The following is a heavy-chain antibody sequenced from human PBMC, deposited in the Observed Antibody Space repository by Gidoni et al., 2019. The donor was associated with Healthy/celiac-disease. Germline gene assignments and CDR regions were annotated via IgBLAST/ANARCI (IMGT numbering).Heavy chain of an antibody. D-gene: IGHD2-15*01. J-gene: IGHJ5*02. V-gene: IGHV4-34*01. CDR2: INHSGST. CDR1: GGSFSGYY. Sequence: QVQLQQWGAGLLKPSETLSLTCAVYGGSFSGYYWRWSRQPPGKGLEWIGEINHSGSTNYNPSLKSRVTISIDTSKNQFSLKLSSVTAADTAVYYCARGGRYCSGGSCYAKYNWFDPWGQGTLVTVSS. CDR3: ARGGRYCSGGSCYAKYNWFDP.